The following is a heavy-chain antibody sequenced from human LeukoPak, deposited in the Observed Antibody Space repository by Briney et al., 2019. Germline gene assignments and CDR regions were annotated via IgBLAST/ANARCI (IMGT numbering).Heavy chain of an antibody. CDR1: GFTFSDYY. V-gene: IGHV3-11*04. CDR2: ISSSGSTI. Sequence: TGGSLRLSCAASGFTFSDYYMSWLRQAPGKGLEWASYISSSGSTIYYADSVKGRFTISRDNAKNSLYLQMNSLRAEDTAVYYCARRGYSSSIDYWGQGTLVTVSS. CDR3: ARRGYSSSIDY. J-gene: IGHJ4*02. D-gene: IGHD6-6*01.